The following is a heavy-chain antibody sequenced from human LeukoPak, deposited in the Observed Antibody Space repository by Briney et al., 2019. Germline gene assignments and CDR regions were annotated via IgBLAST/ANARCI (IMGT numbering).Heavy chain of an antibody. V-gene: IGHV3-53*04. CDR2: IYSGGST. CDR3: ARDGDTVKFDY. Sequence: PGGSLRLSCAASGFTVSSNYMSWVRQAPGKGLERVSVIYSGGSTYYADSVKGRFTISRHNSKNTLYLQMNSLRAEDTAVYYCARDGDTVKFDYWGQGTLVTVSS. CDR1: GFTVSSNY. J-gene: IGHJ4*02. D-gene: IGHD5-18*01.